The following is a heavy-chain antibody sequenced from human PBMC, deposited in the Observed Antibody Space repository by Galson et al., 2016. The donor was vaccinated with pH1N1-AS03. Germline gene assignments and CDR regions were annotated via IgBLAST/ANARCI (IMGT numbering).Heavy chain of an antibody. D-gene: IGHD2-2*01. Sequence: SVKVSCKASGYKFTSYGVSWVRQAPGQGLEWMGWISGYNINAKYAEKFRGRVTLTTDKSTSTAYMELRSLTSDDTAVYFCARDGDIVIVPSAIDYYGMDVWGQGTTVIVSS. J-gene: IGHJ6*02. CDR3: ARDGDIVIVPSAIDYYGMDV. CDR2: ISGYNINA. V-gene: IGHV1-18*01. CDR1: GYKFTSYG.